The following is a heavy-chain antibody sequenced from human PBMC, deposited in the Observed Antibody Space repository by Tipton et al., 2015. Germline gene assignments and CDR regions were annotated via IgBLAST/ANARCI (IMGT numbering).Heavy chain of an antibody. CDR1: GFTFSLYD. CDR3: ARVGGSTDWRLVVPPASHYHDLGMDV. CDR2: INGAGSGT. D-gene: IGHD2-2*01. J-gene: IGHJ6*02. V-gene: IGHV3-23*01. Sequence: SLRLSCAASGFTFSLYDMTWVRQAPGKGLEWVSSINGAGSGTFYAGSVKGRFTISRDNSRNTLYLQMNSLRAEDTALYYCARVGGSTDWRLVVPPASHYHDLGMDVWGQGTTVTVSS.